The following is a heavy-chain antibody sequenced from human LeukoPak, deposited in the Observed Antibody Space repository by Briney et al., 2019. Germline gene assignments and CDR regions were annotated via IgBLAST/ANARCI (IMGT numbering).Heavy chain of an antibody. Sequence: PSETLSLTCTVSGYSIISGYSWGWIRQPPGKGLEWIGRIYHSGSTHYNPSLKSRVTISVDTSKNQFSLRQSSATAPDTPAYYCARDHFLPGYYFDYWGQGTLVTVSS. CDR2: IYHSGST. CDR3: ARDHFLPGYYFDY. V-gene: IGHV4-38-2*02. CDR1: GYSIISGYS. D-gene: IGHD2-15*01. J-gene: IGHJ4*02.